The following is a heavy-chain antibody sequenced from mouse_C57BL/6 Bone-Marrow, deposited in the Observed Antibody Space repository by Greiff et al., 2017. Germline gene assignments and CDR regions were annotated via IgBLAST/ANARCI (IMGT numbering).Heavy chain of an antibody. CDR1: GYTFTSYW. D-gene: IGHD1-1*01. J-gene: IGHJ4*01. CDR2: IDPSDSYT. CDR3: ARAHYYGSHYYYAMDY. Sequence: VQLQQPGAELVRPGTSVKLSCKASGYTFTSYWMHWVQQRPGQGLEWIGVIDPSDSYTNYNQKFKGKATLTVDTSSSTAYMQLSSLTSEDSAVYYCARAHYYGSHYYYAMDYWGQGTSGTVSS. V-gene: IGHV1-59*01.